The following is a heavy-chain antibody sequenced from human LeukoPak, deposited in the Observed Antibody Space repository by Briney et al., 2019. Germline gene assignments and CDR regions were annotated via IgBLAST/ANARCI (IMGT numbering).Heavy chain of an antibody. CDR3: ARRATFYYYSSGYYYPFDY. D-gene: IGHD3-22*01. CDR2: LYYSGST. CDR1: GGSFSSSSYS. V-gene: IGHV4-39*01. Sequence: SETLSLTCAVSGGSFSSSSYSWGWIRQPPGKGLEWIGTLYYSGSTYYNPSLKSRVTISVDASQNQFSLKLSSVTAADTAVYYCARRATFYYYSSGYYYPFDYWGQGALVTVSS. J-gene: IGHJ4*02.